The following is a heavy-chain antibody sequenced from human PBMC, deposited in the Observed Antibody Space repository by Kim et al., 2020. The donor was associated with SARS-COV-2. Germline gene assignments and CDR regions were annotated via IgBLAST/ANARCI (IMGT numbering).Heavy chain of an antibody. Sequence: KWHNDYALSVKSRISINPDTSKNQLSLQLKSVTPEDTAVYYCARGNRFDIWGQGTMVTVSS. V-gene: IGHV6-1*01. J-gene: IGHJ3*02. CDR3: ARGNRFDI. CDR2: KWHN.